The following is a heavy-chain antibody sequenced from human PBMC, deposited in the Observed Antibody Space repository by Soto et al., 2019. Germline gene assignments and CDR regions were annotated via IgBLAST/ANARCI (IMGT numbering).Heavy chain of an antibody. J-gene: IGHJ3*02. CDR1: GYTFTSYG. CDR2: INPNSGGT. V-gene: IGHV1-2*04. Sequence: ASVKVSCKASGYTFTSYGFSWVRQAPGQGLEWMGWINPNSGGTNYAQKFQGWVTMTRDTSISTAYMELSRLRSDDTAVYYCARGTQLELLLDAFDTWGQGTMVTVSS. D-gene: IGHD1-1*01. CDR3: ARGTQLELLLDAFDT.